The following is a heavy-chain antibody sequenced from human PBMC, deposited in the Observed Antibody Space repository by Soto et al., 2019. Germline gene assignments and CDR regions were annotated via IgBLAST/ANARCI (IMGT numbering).Heavy chain of an antibody. D-gene: IGHD3-10*01. V-gene: IGHV5-51*01. CDR2: IYPGDSDT. J-gene: IGHJ6*02. CDR1: GYRFTSYW. CDR3: ARRLEGDMVRGVKVYYYYYGMDV. Sequence: GESLKISCKGSGYRFTSYWIGWVRQMPGKGLEWMGIIYPGDSDTRYSPSSQGQVTISAGKSISTAYLQWSSLKASDTAMYYCARRLEGDMVRGVKVYYYYYGMDVWGQVTTVTVS.